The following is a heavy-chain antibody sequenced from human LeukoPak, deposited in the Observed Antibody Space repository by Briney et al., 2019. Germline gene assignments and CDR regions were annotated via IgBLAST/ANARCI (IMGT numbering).Heavy chain of an antibody. CDR3: TRSDCSGGGCYSVRAFDI. D-gene: IGHD2-15*01. CDR2: IKQDGSEK. V-gene: IGHV3-7*01. Sequence: PGGSLRLSCAASGFTSSIYWMSWVRQAPGKGLEWVANIKQDGSEKYYVGPVKGRFTISRDNAKNSLYLQMNSLRAEDTAVYYCTRSDCSGGGCYSVRAFDIWGQGTMVAVSS. J-gene: IGHJ3*02. CDR1: GFTSSIYW.